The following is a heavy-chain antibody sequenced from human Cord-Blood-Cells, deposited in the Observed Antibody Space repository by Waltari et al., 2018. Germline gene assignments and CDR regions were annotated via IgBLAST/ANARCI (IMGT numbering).Heavy chain of an antibody. J-gene: IGHJ3*02. Sequence: QVQLQQWGAGLLKPSDTLSLTCAVYGGSFSGYCWSWNRPPPGKGLVWFGEINHSGSTNYTPSLKSRFTISVDTSKNQFSLKLSSVTAADTAVYYCARGQYYDFWSGYSDAFDIWGQGTMVTVSS. CDR2: INHSGST. V-gene: IGHV4-34*01. CDR1: GGSFSGYC. CDR3: ARGQYYDFWSGYSDAFDI. D-gene: IGHD3-3*01.